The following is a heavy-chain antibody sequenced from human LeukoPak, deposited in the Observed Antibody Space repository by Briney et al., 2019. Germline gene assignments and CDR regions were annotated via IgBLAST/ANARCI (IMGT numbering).Heavy chain of an antibody. J-gene: IGHJ4*02. CDR2: VSGRGGST. Sequence: PGGSLRLSCAASGFTFSSYAMNWVRQAPGRGLEWVSVVSGRGGSTHYAGFVKGRFTISRDNSKNTVYLQMNSLRAEDTAVYYCAKGYDILTYLDFWGQGTLVTVSS. V-gene: IGHV3-23*01. D-gene: IGHD3-9*01. CDR3: AKGYDILTYLDF. CDR1: GFTFSSYA.